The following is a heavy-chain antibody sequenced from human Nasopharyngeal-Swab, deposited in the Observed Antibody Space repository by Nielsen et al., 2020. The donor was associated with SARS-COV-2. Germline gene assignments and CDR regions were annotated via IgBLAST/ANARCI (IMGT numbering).Heavy chain of an antibody. CDR2: VLYDGTTR. V-gene: IGHV3-30*04. CDR1: GFTLTSYT. Sequence: GGSLRLSCAASGFTLTSYTMHWVRQAPGKGLEWVAVVLYDGTTRYYADSVKGRFTISRDTSENNLYLQMNSLRPDDTAVYYCAREADSHDFWGQGALVTVSS. J-gene: IGHJ4*02. CDR3: AREADSHDF.